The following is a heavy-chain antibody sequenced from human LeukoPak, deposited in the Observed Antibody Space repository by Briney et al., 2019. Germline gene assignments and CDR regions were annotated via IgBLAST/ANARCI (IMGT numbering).Heavy chain of an antibody. V-gene: IGHV3-7*01. Sequence: PGGSLRLSCAASGFTFSSYWMSWVRQAPGKGLEWVANIKQDGSEKYYVDSVKGRFTISRDNAKNSLYLQMNSLRAEDTAVYYCARFLAVAGSAHHDYWGRGTLVTVSS. CDR2: IKQDGSEK. D-gene: IGHD6-19*01. CDR1: GFTFSSYW. CDR3: ARFLAVAGSAHHDY. J-gene: IGHJ4*02.